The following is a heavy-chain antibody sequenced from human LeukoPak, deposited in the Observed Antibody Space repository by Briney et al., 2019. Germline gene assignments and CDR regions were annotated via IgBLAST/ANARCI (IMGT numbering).Heavy chain of an antibody. CDR2: ISQDGSDI. CDR1: GFTFSTHW. V-gene: IGHV3-7*01. D-gene: IGHD6-25*01. J-gene: IGHJ4*02. CDR3: ATSSGSSY. Sequence: GGSLRLSCAASGFTFSTHWMAWFRQTPGKGLEWVAHISQDGSDIYYVNSVKGRFTISRDNAKNSLFLQMNGLRAEDTAVYYCATSSGSSYWGQGTLVTVSS.